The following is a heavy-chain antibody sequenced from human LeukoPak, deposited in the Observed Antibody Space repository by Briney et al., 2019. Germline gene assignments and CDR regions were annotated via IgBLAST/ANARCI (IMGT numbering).Heavy chain of an antibody. V-gene: IGHV3-53*01. CDR3: GGFEAPLDLDY. CDR2: IFASGAT. D-gene: IGHD3-9*01. Sequence: GGSLRLSCAASGVTVGTNFLIWVRQPPGKGLEWVAAIFASGATFHADSVKGRFTVSRDEFTNTLSLQMNSLRAEDSAVYYCGGFEAPLDLDYWGQGILVAVSS. CDR1: GVTVGTNF. J-gene: IGHJ4*02.